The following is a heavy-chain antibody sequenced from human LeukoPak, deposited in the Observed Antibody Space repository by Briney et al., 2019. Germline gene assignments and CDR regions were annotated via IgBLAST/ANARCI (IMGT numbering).Heavy chain of an antibody. J-gene: IGHJ4*02. CDR1: RFTFSNFV. D-gene: IGHD3-10*01. Sequence: GGSPRLSPTPSRFTFSNFVMSLVRPGPRGRLEWGSSISDNGGAIYPTHSAKGRVSTSRDNSKKTLSFQMNTLRAETTTIYYFSKDRAIRGGKGFDSWGQGTLVTVSS. CDR2: ISDNGGAI. V-gene: IGHV3-23*01. CDR3: SKDRAIRGGKGFDS.